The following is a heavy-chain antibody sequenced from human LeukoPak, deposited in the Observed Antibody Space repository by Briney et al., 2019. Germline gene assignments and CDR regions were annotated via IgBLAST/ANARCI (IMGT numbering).Heavy chain of an antibody. CDR2: IRSKANSYAT. CDR1: GFTFSGAA. D-gene: IGHD3-9*01. V-gene: IGHV3-73*01. CDR3: TRTPATQLRYFDWSMS. Sequence: GGSLRLSCAASGFTFSGAAMHWVCQASGKGLEWVGRIRSKANSYATAYAASVKGRFTISRDDSKNTAYLQMNSLKTEDTAVYYCTRTPATQLRYFDWSMSWGQGTMVTVSS. J-gene: IGHJ3*01.